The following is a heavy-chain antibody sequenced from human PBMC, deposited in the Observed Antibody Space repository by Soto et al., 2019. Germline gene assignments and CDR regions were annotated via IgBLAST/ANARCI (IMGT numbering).Heavy chain of an antibody. CDR3: ARDGRDYGDHDAFDI. D-gene: IGHD4-17*01. J-gene: IGHJ3*02. CDR1: GYTFTSYG. Sequence: ASVKVSCKASGYTFTSYGISRVRQAPGQGLVWMGWISAYNGNTNYAQKLQGRVTMTTDTSTSTAYMELRSLRSDDTAVYYCARDGRDYGDHDAFDIWGQGTMVT. V-gene: IGHV1-18*01. CDR2: ISAYNGNT.